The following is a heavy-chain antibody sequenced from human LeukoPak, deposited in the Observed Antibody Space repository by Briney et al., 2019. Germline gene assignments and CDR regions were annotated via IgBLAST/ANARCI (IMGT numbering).Heavy chain of an antibody. J-gene: IGHJ4*02. D-gene: IGHD6-13*01. CDR2: IKQDGSEK. CDR1: GFTFSRYW. Sequence: GGSLRLSCAASGFTFSRYWMSWVRQAPGKGLEWVANIKQDGSEKYYVDSVKGRFTISRDNAKNSLYLQMNSLRAADTAVYYCARSAGSSSWYEGYYFDYWGQGTLVTVSA. CDR3: ARSAGSSSWYEGYYFDY. V-gene: IGHV3-7*01.